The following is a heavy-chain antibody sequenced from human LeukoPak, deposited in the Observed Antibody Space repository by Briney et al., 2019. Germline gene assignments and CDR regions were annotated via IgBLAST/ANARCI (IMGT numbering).Heavy chain of an antibody. Sequence: GGSLRLSCAASGFTVSSNYMSWVRQAPGKGLEWVSVIYSGGSTYYADSVKGRFTISRDNSKNTLYLQMNSLRAEDTAVYYCAREAHDRSGYYSPHYYYYYMDVWGKGTTVTISS. V-gene: IGHV3-66*01. CDR3: AREAHDRSGYYSPHYYYYYMDV. D-gene: IGHD3-22*01. J-gene: IGHJ6*03. CDR1: GFTVSSNY. CDR2: IYSGGST.